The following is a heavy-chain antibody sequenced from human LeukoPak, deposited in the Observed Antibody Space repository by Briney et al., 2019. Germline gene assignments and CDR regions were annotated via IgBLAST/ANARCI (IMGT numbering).Heavy chain of an antibody. J-gene: IGHJ1*01. CDR2: INPSGGST. V-gene: IGHV1-46*03. CDR1: GYTFTSYY. CDR3: ASYCSSTSCQRGNFQH. D-gene: IGHD2-2*01. Sequence: ASVKVSCKASGYTFTSYYMHWVRQAPGQGLEWMGIINPSGGSTSYAQKFQGRVTMTRDTSTSTVYMELGSLRSEDTAVYYCASYCSSTSCQRGNFQHWGQGTLVTVSS.